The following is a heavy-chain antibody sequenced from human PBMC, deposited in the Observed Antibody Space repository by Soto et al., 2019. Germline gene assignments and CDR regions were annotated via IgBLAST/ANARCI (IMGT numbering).Heavy chain of an antibody. CDR1: GYTFTSYD. D-gene: IGHD6-19*01. CDR2: MNPNSGNT. J-gene: IGHJ4*02. CDR3: ARSVEWLASFDY. V-gene: IGHV1-8*01. Sequence: QVQLVQSGAEVKKPGASVKVSCKASGYTFTSYDINWVRQATGQGLEWMGWMNPNSGNTGYAQKFQGRVTMTRNTSISTAYMELSSLRSEDTALYYCARSVEWLASFDYWGQGTLVTVSS.